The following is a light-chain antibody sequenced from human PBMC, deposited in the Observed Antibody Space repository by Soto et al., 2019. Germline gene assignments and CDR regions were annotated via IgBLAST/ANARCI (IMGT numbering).Light chain of an antibody. CDR3: QQYNSGWT. CDR2: GAS. CDR1: QSVSSSY. V-gene: IGKV3-20*01. J-gene: IGKJ1*01. Sequence: EIVLSHSPCTLSLSPVERATLSCRASQSVSSSYLAWYQQKPGQAPRLLIFGASSRATGLPDRFSGSGSGTEFTLTISSLQPDDFATYYCQQYNSGWTFGQGTKVDIK.